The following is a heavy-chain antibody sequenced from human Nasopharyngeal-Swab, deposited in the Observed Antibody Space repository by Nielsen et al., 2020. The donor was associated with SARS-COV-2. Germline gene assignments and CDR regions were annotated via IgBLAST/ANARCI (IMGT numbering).Heavy chain of an antibody. CDR1: GDTFTGYY. J-gene: IGHJ4*02. D-gene: IGHD2-21*01. V-gene: IGHV1-2*02. CDR2: INPNSGGT. CDR3: AREAAKGETAIDY. Sequence: ASVKVSCKASGDTFTGYYMHWVRQAPGQGLEWMGWINPNSGGTNYAQKFQGRVTMTRDKSISTAYMELSRLRSDDTAVYYCAREAAKGETAIDYWGQGTLVTVSS.